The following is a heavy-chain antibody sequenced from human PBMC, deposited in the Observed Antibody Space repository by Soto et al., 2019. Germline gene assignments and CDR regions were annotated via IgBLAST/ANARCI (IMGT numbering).Heavy chain of an antibody. V-gene: IGHV1-69*01. CDR1: GGTFSSYA. Sequence: QVQLVQSGAEVKKPGSSVKVSCKASGGTFSSYAISWVRQAPGQGLEWMGGIIPIFGTANYAQKFRGRVTITADESTSTAYMELSSLRSEDTAVYYCASQYCSGGSCYIVFDYWGQGTLVTVSS. D-gene: IGHD2-15*01. J-gene: IGHJ4*02. CDR2: IIPIFGTA. CDR3: ASQYCSGGSCYIVFDY.